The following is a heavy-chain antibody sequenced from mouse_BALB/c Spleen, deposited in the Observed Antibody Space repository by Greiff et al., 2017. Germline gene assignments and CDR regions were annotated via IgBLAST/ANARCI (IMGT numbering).Heavy chain of an antibody. CDR3: ARDEITTVVDWYFDV. CDR2: INSNGGST. D-gene: IGHD1-1*01. V-gene: IGHV5-6-3*01. J-gene: IGHJ1*01. CDR1: GFTFSSYG. Sequence: EVKVVESGGGLVQPGGSLKLSCAASGFTFSSYGMSWVRQTPDKRLELVATINSNGGSTYYPDSVKGRFTISRDNAKNTLYLQMSSLKSEDTAMYYCARDEITTVVDWYFDVWGAGTTVTVSS.